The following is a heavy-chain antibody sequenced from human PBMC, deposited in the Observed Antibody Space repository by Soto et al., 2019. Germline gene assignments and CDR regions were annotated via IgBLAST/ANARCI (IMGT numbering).Heavy chain of an antibody. CDR2: IYHSGST. CDR3: ARVDLNCGGDCYNFDY. D-gene: IGHD2-21*02. Sequence: PSETLSLTCAVSGGSISSSNWWSWVRQPPGKGLEWIGEIYHSGSTNYNPSLKSRVTISVDKSKNQFSLKLSSVTAADTAVYYCARVDLNCGGDCYNFDYWGQGTLVTVSS. CDR1: GGSISSSNW. V-gene: IGHV4-4*02. J-gene: IGHJ4*02.